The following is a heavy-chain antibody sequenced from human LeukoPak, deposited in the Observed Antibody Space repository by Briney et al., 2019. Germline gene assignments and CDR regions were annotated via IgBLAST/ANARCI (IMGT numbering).Heavy chain of an antibody. CDR3: ARRRTYYDILTGYYPFNYYYYMDV. CDR2: IYTSGST. Sequence: PSETLSLTCAVSGGSISSGSYYWSWIRQPAGKGLEWIGRIYTSGSTNYNPSLKSRVTISVDTSKNQFSLKLSSVTAADTAVYYCARRRTYYDILTGYYPFNYYYYMDVWGKGTTVTISS. CDR1: GGSISSGSYY. V-gene: IGHV4-61*02. J-gene: IGHJ6*03. D-gene: IGHD3-9*01.